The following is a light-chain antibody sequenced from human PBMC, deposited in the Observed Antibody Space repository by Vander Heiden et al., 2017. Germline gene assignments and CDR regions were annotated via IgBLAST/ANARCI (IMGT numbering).Light chain of an antibody. J-gene: IGKJ2*01. CDR3: QQDDSTPPT. Sequence: DIVMTQSPDSLAVSLGERATINCKSSQSVLYSSNNKNYLAWYQQKPGQPPKLLIYWASTREAGVPDRFRGRGSGTDFTLTISSLQAEDVAVYYCQQDDSTPPTFGPGTKMEIK. CDR2: WAS. CDR1: QSVLYSSNNKNY. V-gene: IGKV4-1*01.